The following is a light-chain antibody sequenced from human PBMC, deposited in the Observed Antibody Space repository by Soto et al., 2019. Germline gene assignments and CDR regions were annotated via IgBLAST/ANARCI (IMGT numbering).Light chain of an antibody. Sequence: DIQMTQSPSSVSASVGDRVTITCRASQGISSWLAWYQQKPEKAPKLVIYDASSLQSGVPSRFSGSGSGTEFTLTISSLQPDDFATYYCQQYNSYSPLTFGGGTKVDIK. CDR3: QQYNSYSPLT. CDR1: QGISSW. CDR2: DAS. J-gene: IGKJ4*01. V-gene: IGKV1D-16*01.